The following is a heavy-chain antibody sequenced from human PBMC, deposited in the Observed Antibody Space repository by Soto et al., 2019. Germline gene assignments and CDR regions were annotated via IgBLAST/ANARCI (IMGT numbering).Heavy chain of an antibody. Sequence: PGGSLRLSCAASGFTLSSYAMSWVRQAPGKGLEWVSVISNSGANTYYADSVKGRFTISRDSSKNTLYLQMNSLRAEDTAVYYCAKDSDYRDRIFWYFDLWGRGTLVTVSS. J-gene: IGHJ2*01. CDR3: AKDSDYRDRIFWYFDL. CDR1: GFTLSSYA. V-gene: IGHV3-23*01. D-gene: IGHD2-15*01. CDR2: ISNSGANT.